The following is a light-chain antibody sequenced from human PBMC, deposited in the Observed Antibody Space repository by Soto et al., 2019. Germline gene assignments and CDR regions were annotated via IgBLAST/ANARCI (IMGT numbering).Light chain of an antibody. V-gene: IGLV1-40*01. J-gene: IGLJ1*01. CDR1: NSNIGAEYD. Sequence: QSVLTQPPSASGTPGQRVTISCSGSNSNIGAEYDVHWYQQLPGTAPKRLIYGDNNRPSGVPDRFSGSKSGTSASLAITGLQPEDEADYYCQSYDSSLTTFVFGTGTKVTVL. CDR3: QSYDSSLTTFV. CDR2: GDN.